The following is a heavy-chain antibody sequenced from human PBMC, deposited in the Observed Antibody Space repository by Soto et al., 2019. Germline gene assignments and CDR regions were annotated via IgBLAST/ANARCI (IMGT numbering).Heavy chain of an antibody. CDR1: GYTFRNIG. CDR2: ISAYNANA. V-gene: IGHV1-18*01. Sequence: QIQLLQSGAEVKKPGASVKVTCKASGYTFRNIGISWVRQAPGQGLEWMGWISAYNANANYAQKFQDRLTMTADTSTSTAYMELRSLRSDDTAVYYCARENSYFDYWGQGTLVTVSS. J-gene: IGHJ4*02. CDR3: ARENSYFDY.